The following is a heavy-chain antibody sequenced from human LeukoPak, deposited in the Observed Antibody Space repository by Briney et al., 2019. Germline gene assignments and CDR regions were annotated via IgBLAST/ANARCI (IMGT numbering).Heavy chain of an antibody. J-gene: IGHJ4*02. V-gene: IGHV1-18*04. Sequence: ASVKVSCKASGYTFTSYGFSWVRQAPGQGLEWMGWINGYNGDTNYAQKFQGRVTMTTDTSTNTAYMEPRSLRSDDTAVYYCARATRYCSSTSCWAQIYYFDYWGQGTLVTVSS. CDR1: GYTFTSYG. CDR3: ARATRYCSSTSCWAQIYYFDY. CDR2: INGYNGDT. D-gene: IGHD2-2*01.